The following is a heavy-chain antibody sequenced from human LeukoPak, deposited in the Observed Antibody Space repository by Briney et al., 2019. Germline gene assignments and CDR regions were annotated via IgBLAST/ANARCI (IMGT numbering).Heavy chain of an antibody. CDR2: ISYDGSNK. CDR3: ARALTGDFDAFDI. J-gene: IGHJ3*02. Sequence: GGSLRLSCAASGFTFSRCGMHWVRLAPGKGLEWVAVISYDGSNKYYADSVKGRFTTSRDNSKNTLYLQMSTLRAEDTAVYFCARALTGDFDAFDIWGQGTMVTVSS. D-gene: IGHD3-9*01. CDR1: GFTFSRCG. V-gene: IGHV3-30*03.